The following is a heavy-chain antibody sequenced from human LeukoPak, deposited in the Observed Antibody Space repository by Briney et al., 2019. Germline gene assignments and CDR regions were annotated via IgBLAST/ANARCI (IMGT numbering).Heavy chain of an antibody. CDR2: INDSGGTT. Sequence: GGSLRLSCAASSFSFSSYAMSWVRQAPGKGLEWVSTINDSGGTTYYADSVKGRFTISRDNSKNTLYMQMNSLRAEDTALYYCAKEMAAGGADAFDIWGQGTMVTVSS. D-gene: IGHD6-13*01. CDR1: SFSFSSYA. J-gene: IGHJ3*02. CDR3: AKEMAAGGADAFDI. V-gene: IGHV3-23*01.